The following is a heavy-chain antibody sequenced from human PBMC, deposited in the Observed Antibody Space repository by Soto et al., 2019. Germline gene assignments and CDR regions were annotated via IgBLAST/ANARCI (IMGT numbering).Heavy chain of an antibody. Sequence: EXLKISCKCSGYXFTSYLVIWVRQMPGKGLELMGRIDPSDSYTNYSPSFQGHVTISADKSIITAYLQWRSLKASDTAMYHCPRMDIVLMVYAISHYYGMDVWGQGTTATVS. D-gene: IGHD2-8*01. V-gene: IGHV5-10-1*01. J-gene: IGHJ6*02. CDR3: PRMDIVLMVYAISHYYGMDV. CDR1: GYXFTSYL. CDR2: IDPSDSYT.